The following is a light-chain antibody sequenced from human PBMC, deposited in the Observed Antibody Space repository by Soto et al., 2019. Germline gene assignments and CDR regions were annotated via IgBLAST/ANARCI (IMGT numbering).Light chain of an antibody. CDR2: EVI. CDR1: SSDVGGYNY. CDR3: TSYTNSGTWV. J-gene: IGLJ3*02. V-gene: IGLV2-14*01. Sequence: QSALTQPASVSGSPGQSITISCAGTSSDVGGYNYVSWYQQHPDKAPTLMIYEVINRPSGVSNRFSGSKSDNTASLTISGLQAEDEADYYCTSYTNSGTWVFGGGTKLTVL.